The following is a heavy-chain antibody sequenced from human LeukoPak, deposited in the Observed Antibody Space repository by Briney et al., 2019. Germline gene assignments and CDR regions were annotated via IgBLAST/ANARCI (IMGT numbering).Heavy chain of an antibody. V-gene: IGHV4-39*07. CDR1: GGSISSSSYY. CDR2: IYYSGRT. CDR3: ARGMAGDYLDY. Sequence: SETLSLTCTVSGGSISSSSYYWGWIRQPPGKGLEWIGGIYYSGRTYYHPSLKSQVTISLDTSKNQFSLKLSSVTAADTAVYYCARGMAGDYLDYWGQGTLVTVS. D-gene: IGHD6-19*01. J-gene: IGHJ4*02.